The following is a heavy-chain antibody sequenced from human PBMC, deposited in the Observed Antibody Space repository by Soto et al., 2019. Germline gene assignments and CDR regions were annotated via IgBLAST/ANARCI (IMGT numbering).Heavy chain of an antibody. CDR3: AHRWFYYGPDSFDS. J-gene: IGHJ4*02. CDR1: GFSLTTTGAG. Sequence: QITLKESGPTLVKPTQTLTLTCTFSGFSLTTTGAGVGWIRQPPGKALEWLALLYWDDTKRYSPSLKSRLTITKDTSKNPVILTMTDLDPVYTATYYWAHRWFYYGPDSFDSWGQGILVTVSS. D-gene: IGHD3-10*01. V-gene: IGHV2-5*02. CDR2: LYWDDTK.